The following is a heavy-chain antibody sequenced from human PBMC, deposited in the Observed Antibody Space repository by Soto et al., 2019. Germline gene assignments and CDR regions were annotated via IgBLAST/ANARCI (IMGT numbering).Heavy chain of an antibody. CDR2: IIPIFGTA. D-gene: IGHD2-2*01. CDR1: GSTFSSYA. V-gene: IGHV1-69*06. Sequence: PVKVSCKASGSTFSSYAISWVRQAPGQGLEWMGGIIPIFGTAIYAQKFQGRVMITADKATSTAYMELSSLRAEDTAVYNCAIDSPYRSYSESSTGVLGGIDVWGQGTTVTVTS. J-gene: IGHJ6*02. CDR3: AIDSPYRSYSESSTGVLGGIDV.